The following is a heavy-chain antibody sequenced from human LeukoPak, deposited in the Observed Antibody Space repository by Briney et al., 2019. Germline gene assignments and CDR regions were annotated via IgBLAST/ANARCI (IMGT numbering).Heavy chain of an antibody. J-gene: IGHJ3*02. Sequence: PSETLSLTCAVYGGSFSGYYWSWIRQPPGKGLEWIGEINHSGSTNYNPSLKSRVTISVDTSKNQFSLKLCSVTAADTAVYYCAREMIYYDSSGYYLGAFDIWGQGTMVTVSS. D-gene: IGHD3-22*01. V-gene: IGHV4-34*01. CDR1: GGSFSGYY. CDR2: INHSGST. CDR3: AREMIYYDSSGYYLGAFDI.